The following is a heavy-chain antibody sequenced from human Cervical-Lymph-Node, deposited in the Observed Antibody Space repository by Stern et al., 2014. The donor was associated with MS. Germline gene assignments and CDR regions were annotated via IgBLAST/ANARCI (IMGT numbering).Heavy chain of an antibody. CDR3: DY. Sequence: QVQLMQSGGGVVQPGRSLRLSCAASGFSFSRYAMHWVRQAPGKGLEWVALIWYDGSNPYYADSVTGRFTISRDNFKNTLYLQMNSLRAEDTAVYYFDYWGQGTLVTVSS. CDR2: IWYDGSNP. J-gene: IGHJ4*02. CDR1: GFSFSRYA. V-gene: IGHV3-33*01.